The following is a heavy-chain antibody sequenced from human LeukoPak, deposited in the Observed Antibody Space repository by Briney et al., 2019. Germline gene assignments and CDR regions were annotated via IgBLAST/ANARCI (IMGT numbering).Heavy chain of an antibody. CDR3: ARGPVGATGYYYYYYMDV. V-gene: IGHV5-51*01. J-gene: IGHJ6*03. CDR1: GYSFTSYW. Sequence: RGESLKIFCKGSGYSFTSYWIGWVRQMPGKGLEWMGIIYPGDSDTRYSPSFQGQVTISADKSISTAYLQWSSLKASDTAMYYCARGPVGATGYYYYYYMDVWGKGTTVTISS. CDR2: IYPGDSDT. D-gene: IGHD1-26*01.